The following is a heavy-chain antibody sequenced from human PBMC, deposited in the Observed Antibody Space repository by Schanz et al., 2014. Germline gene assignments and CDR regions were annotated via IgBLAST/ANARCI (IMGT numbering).Heavy chain of an antibody. Sequence: QVQLVPSGVEVKRPGASVRVSCKASGYSFTDYAIHWVRQAPVQRLEWMGWISGYNGDTNDAPKFQHRVSVTTDTYRGINSLELSNLKYDDFADYYCARDHLYFVL. CDR1: GYSFTDYA. V-gene: IGHV1-18*03. CDR2: ISGYNGDT. J-gene: IGHJ2*01. CDR3: ARDHLYFVL.